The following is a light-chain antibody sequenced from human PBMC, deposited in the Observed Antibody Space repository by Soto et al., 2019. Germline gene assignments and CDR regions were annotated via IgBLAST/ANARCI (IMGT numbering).Light chain of an antibody. CDR3: QHYNFWPHT. CDR2: RAS. V-gene: IGKV3-15*01. CDR1: QSVRDN. J-gene: IGKJ2*01. Sequence: EILLTQSPATLAVSPGEGATLSCRASQSVRDNLAWYKQKPGQAPRLLIYRASTRATGVPARFSGSGSGTAFTLTFRSLQSEDVSVYFCQHYNFWPHTFGQGTKLEIK.